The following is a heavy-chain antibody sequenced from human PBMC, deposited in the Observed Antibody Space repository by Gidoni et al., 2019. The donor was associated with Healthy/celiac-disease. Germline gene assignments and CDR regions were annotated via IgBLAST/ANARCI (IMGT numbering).Heavy chain of an antibody. CDR3: ARVRITMVRGVIIMGYYFDY. D-gene: IGHD3-10*01. CDR1: GGTFSSYA. Sequence: QVQLVQSGAEVKKPGSSVKVSCTASGGTFSSYATSWVRQAPGQGLEWMGGIIPIFGTANYAQKFQGRVTITADESTSTAYMELSSLRSEDTAVYYCARVRITMVRGVIIMGYYFDYWGQGTLVTVSS. V-gene: IGHV1-69*01. J-gene: IGHJ4*02. CDR2: IIPIFGTA.